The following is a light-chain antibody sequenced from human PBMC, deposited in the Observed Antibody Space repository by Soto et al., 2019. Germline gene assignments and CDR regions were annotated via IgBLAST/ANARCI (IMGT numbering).Light chain of an antibody. V-gene: IGKV3-20*01. CDR1: QTLSSNF. Sequence: EIVLTQSPGTLSLSPGERVTLSCRASQTLSSNFLAWYQQRPCQAPSLLIYGAANRATGVPDRFSGGGSGTDFTLTISRLEPEDFAVYYCQQFGSAPRTFGQGTKVEIK. CDR3: QQFGSAPRT. CDR2: GAA. J-gene: IGKJ1*01.